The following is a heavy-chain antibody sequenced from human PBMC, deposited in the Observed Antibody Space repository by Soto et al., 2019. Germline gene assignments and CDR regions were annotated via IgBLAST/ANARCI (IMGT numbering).Heavy chain of an antibody. CDR2: ISSNGGST. D-gene: IGHD2-2*01. CDR3: VSCSSASCYFYYYGMDV. Sequence: PGGSLRLSCSASGFTSSSYAMHWVRQAPGKGLEYVSAISSNGGSTYYADSVKGRFTISRDNSKNTLYIQMSSLRAEDTAVYYCVSCSSASCYFYYYGMDVWGQGTTVTVSS. J-gene: IGHJ6*02. V-gene: IGHV3-64D*06. CDR1: GFTSSSYA.